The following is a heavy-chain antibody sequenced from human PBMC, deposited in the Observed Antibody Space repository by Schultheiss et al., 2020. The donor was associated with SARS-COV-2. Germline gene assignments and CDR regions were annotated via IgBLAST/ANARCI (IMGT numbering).Heavy chain of an antibody. J-gene: IGHJ4*02. Sequence: GESLKISCEASGFTFTHAWMTWVRQAPGKGLEWVAVIWYDGSNKYYADSVKGRFTISRDNSKNTLYLQMNSLRAEDTAVYYCARAQQLNFDYWGQGTLVTVSS. V-gene: IGHV3-33*08. CDR2: IWYDGSNK. CDR1: GFTFTHAW. CDR3: ARAQQLNFDY. D-gene: IGHD6-13*01.